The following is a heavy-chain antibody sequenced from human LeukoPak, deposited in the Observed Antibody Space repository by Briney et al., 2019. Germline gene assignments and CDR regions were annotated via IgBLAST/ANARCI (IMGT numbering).Heavy chain of an antibody. V-gene: IGHV3-23*01. D-gene: IGHD2-8*01. J-gene: IGHJ4*02. CDR2: ISDAGATT. CDR3: AKDTSIGRYCTNGVCSPFDY. Sequence: GGSLRLSCADSGFTFRSHAMSWVRQAPGKGLEWVSAISDAGATTYDADSVKGRFTISRDNSRSTLYLQMNSLRAEDTALYYCAKDTSIGRYCTNGVCSPFDYWGQGTLVTVSS. CDR1: GFTFRSHA.